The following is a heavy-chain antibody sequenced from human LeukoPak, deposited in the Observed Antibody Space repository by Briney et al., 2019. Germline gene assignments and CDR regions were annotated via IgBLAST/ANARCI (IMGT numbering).Heavy chain of an antibody. CDR1: GGSISSYY. CDR2: IYTSGST. J-gene: IGHJ6*03. V-gene: IGHV4-4*07. CDR3: ARDQGMVVPAPLDYYYYMDV. Sequence: PSETLSLTCTVSGGSISSYYWSWIRQPAGKGLEWIGRIYTSGSTNYNPSLKSRVTMSVDTSKNQFSLKLSSVTAADTAVYYCARDQGMVVPAPLDYYYYMDVWGKGTTVTVSS. D-gene: IGHD2-2*01.